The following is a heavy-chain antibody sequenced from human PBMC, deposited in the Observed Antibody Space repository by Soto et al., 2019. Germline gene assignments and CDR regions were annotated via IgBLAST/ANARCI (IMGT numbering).Heavy chain of an antibody. CDR3: AREMGRNYGDYVSFDY. V-gene: IGHV1-18*04. D-gene: IGHD4-17*01. Sequence: ASVKVSCKASGYTFTSYGISWVRQAPGQGLEWMGWISAYNGNTNYAQKLQGRVTMTTDTSTSTAYMELRSLRSDDTAVYYCAREMGRNYGDYVSFDYWGQGTLVTVSS. CDR2: ISAYNGNT. CDR1: GYTFTSYG. J-gene: IGHJ4*02.